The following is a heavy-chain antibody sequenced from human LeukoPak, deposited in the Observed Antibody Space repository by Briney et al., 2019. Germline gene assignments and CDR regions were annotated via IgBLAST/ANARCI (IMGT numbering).Heavy chain of an antibody. CDR3: ARAVVVVAATAYYYYGMDV. J-gene: IGHJ6*02. Sequence: GGSLRLSCAASGFTFSSYSMNWVRQAPGKGLEWVSSISSSSSYIYYAASVKGRFTISRDNAKKSLYLQMNSLRAEDTAVYYCARAVVVVAATAYYYYGMDVWGQGTTVTVSS. D-gene: IGHD2-15*01. CDR2: ISSSSSYI. V-gene: IGHV3-21*01. CDR1: GFTFSSYS.